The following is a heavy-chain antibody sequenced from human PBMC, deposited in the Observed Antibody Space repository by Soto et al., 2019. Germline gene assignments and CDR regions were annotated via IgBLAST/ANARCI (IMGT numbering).Heavy chain of an antibody. CDR2: ISSSSSYT. D-gene: IGHD3-10*01. J-gene: IGHJ4*02. V-gene: IGHV3-11*05. CDR1: GFTFSDYY. Sequence: VQLVESGGGLVKPGGSLRLSCAASGFTFSDYYMSWIRQAPGKGLEWVSYISSSSSYTNYADSVKGRFTISRDSAKNSLYLQMNSLRAEDTAVYYCARASGRFDYRTALDYWGQGTLVTVSS. CDR3: ARASGRFDYRTALDY.